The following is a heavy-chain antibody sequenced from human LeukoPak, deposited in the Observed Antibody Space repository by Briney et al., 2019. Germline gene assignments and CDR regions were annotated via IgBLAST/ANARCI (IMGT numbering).Heavy chain of an antibody. V-gene: IGHV4-31*03. CDR1: GGSISSGGYY. CDR2: IYYSGST. Sequence: SETLSLTCTVSGGSISSGGYYWSWIRQHPGKGLEWIGYIYYSGSTYYNPSLKSRVTISVDTSKNQFSLRLSSVTAADTAVYYCARDNYYDSSGYDYWGQGTLVTVSS. D-gene: IGHD3-22*01. CDR3: ARDNYYDSSGYDY. J-gene: IGHJ4*02.